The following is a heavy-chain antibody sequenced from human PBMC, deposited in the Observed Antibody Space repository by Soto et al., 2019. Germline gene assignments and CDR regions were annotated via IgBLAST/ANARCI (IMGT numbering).Heavy chain of an antibody. CDR1: GGTFSSSA. V-gene: IGHV1-69*01. J-gene: IGHJ6*02. CDR3: ARGDSSGYYYVDYHYCMYV. CDR2: IIPIFGTA. D-gene: IGHD3-22*01. Sequence: QVQLVQSGAEVKKPGSSVKVSCQASGGTFSSSAISWVRQSPGQGLEWMGGIIPIFGTANYAQKFQGRVTITAYESTSTAYMELSSLRSEDTAVYYCARGDSSGYYYVDYHYCMYVWGQGPTVNV.